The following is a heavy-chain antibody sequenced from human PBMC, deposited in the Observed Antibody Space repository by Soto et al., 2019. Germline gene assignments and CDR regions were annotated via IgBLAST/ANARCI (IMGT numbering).Heavy chain of an antibody. CDR1: GFTVSSNF. CDR2: IYRDENT. D-gene: IGHD1-1*01. CDR3: AGRNNPCGAYDY. V-gene: IGHV3-66*01. J-gene: IGHJ4*02. Sequence: EVQLVVSGGGLVQPGGSLRLSCAASGFTVSSNFMSWVRQAPGEGLEWVSIIYRDENTYYADSVKGRFTVSRDNSKNTLYLQMNSLRADDTAVYYCAGRNNPCGAYDYWGQGTLVTVSS.